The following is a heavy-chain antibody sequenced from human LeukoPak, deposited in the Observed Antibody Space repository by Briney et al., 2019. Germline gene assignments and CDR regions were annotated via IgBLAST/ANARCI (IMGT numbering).Heavy chain of an antibody. Sequence: NASGPTLVKPTQTLTLTCTFSGFSLSTSGVGVGWIHQPPRKALEWLALIYWDDDKRYSPSLKSRLTITKDTSKNLVVLTMTNMDPVDTATYYCAHISRDSSLAYYFDYRGQGTLVTVSS. V-gene: IGHV2-5*02. D-gene: IGHD3-22*01. J-gene: IGHJ4*02. CDR1: GFSLSTSGVG. CDR3: AHISRDSSLAYYFDY. CDR2: IYWDDDK.